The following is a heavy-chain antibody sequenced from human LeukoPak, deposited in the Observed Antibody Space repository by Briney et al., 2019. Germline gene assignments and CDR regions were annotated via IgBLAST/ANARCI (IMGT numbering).Heavy chain of an antibody. CDR2: ISSSSSTI. J-gene: IGHJ6*02. Sequence: GGSLRLSCAASRFTFSSYAMNWVRQAPGKGLEWVSYISSSSSTIYYADSVKGRFTISRDNAKNSLYLQMNSLRDEDTAVYYCARDLGYLSYSVGMDVWGQGTTVTVSS. D-gene: IGHD3-10*01. V-gene: IGHV3-48*02. CDR1: RFTFSSYA. CDR3: ARDLGYLSYSVGMDV.